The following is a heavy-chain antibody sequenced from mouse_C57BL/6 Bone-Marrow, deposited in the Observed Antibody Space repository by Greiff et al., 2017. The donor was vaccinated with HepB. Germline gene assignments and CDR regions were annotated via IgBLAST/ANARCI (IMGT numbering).Heavy chain of an antibody. CDR1: GYTFTSYG. J-gene: IGHJ1*03. D-gene: IGHD6-1*01. CDR2: IYPRSGNT. V-gene: IGHV1-81*01. CDR3: ARRPHNPDWYFDV. Sequence: QVQLQQSGAELARPGASVKLSCKASGYTFTSYGISWVKQRTGQGLEWIGEIYPRSGNTYYNEKFKGKATLTADKSSSTAYMELRSLTSEDSAVYFCARRPHNPDWYFDVWGTGTTVTVSS.